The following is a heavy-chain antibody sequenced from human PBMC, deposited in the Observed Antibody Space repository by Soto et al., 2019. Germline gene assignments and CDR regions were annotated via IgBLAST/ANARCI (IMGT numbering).Heavy chain of an antibody. J-gene: IGHJ6*02. Sequence: QVQLVQSGAEVKKPGASVKVSCKASGYTFTSYYMHWVRQAPGQGLEWMGIINPSGGSTSYAQKFQGRVTMTRDTSTSTVYMELSSLSSQDTAVYYCARWFGELSSYSYGMDVWGQGTTVTVSS. CDR1: GYTFTSYY. V-gene: IGHV1-46*01. CDR3: ARWFGELSSYSYGMDV. CDR2: INPSGGST. D-gene: IGHD3-10*01.